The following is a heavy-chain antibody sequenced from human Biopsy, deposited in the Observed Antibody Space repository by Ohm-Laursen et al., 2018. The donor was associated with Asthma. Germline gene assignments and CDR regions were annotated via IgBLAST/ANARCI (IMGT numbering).Heavy chain of an antibody. V-gene: IGHV3-30*05. CDR2: ISYDGHNQ. D-gene: IGHD6-13*01. J-gene: IGHJ4*02. Sequence: SLRLSCTASGFTFRTYGMHWVRQTPGRGLEWLSSISYDGHNQHYADSVKGRFTISRYNSKNTVSLEMNSLRRDDTAVYFCARATVAAAGNDWGQGTLVTVSS. CDR1: GFTFRTYG. CDR3: ARATVAAAGND.